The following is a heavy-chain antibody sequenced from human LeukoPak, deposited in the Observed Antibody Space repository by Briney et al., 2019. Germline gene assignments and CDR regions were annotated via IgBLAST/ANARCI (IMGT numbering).Heavy chain of an antibody. CDR2: IYPGDSDT. Sequence: GESLKISCKGSGYSFTSYWIGWVRQMPGKGLEWMGIIYPGDSDTRYSPSFQGQVTISADKSISTAYLQWSSLKASDTAMYYCARHRDTIPADYYYGMDVWGQGTTVTVSS. CDR3: ARHRDTIPADYYYGMDV. D-gene: IGHD3-10*01. CDR1: GYSFTSYW. J-gene: IGHJ6*02. V-gene: IGHV5-51*01.